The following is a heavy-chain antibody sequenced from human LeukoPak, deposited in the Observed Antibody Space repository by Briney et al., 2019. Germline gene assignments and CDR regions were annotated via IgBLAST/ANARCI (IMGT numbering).Heavy chain of an antibody. CDR2: IDPDGSNT. CDR3: ARDGGYRRFDS. CDR1: GFTFSSAW. Sequence: GGSLRLSCAASGFTFSSAWIHWVRQAPGKGLVWVSYIDPDGSNTNYADSVKGRFTISRDNANNTLYLQMNSLRAEDTAVYYCARDGGYRRFDSWGQGTLVTVSS. J-gene: IGHJ4*02. D-gene: IGHD5-12*01. V-gene: IGHV3-74*01.